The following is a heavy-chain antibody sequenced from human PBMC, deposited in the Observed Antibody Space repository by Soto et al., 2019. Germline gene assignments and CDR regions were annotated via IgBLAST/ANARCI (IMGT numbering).Heavy chain of an antibody. CDR3: ARGRGTNDYFFY. J-gene: IGHJ4*02. Sequence: SETLSLTCTVSGGSISSYYWSWIRQPPGKGLEWIGYIYYSGSTNYNPSLKSRVTISVDTSKNQFSLKLSSVTAADTAVYYCARGRGTNDYFFYWGQGTLVTVSS. CDR2: IYYSGST. CDR1: GGSISSYY. V-gene: IGHV4-59*01.